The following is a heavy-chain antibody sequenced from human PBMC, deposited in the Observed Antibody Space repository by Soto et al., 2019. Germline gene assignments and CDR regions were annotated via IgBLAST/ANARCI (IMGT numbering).Heavy chain of an antibody. Sequence: ASVKCSCKASGYTFTGYYMHWVRQAPGQGLEWMGWINPNSGGTNYAQKFQGWVTMTRDTSISTAYMELSRLRSDDTAVYYCARGRVLRFLEWSYYYYDYGMDVWGQGTTVTVSS. CDR2: INPNSGGT. CDR1: GYTFTGYY. CDR3: ARGRVLRFLEWSYYYYDYGMDV. J-gene: IGHJ6*02. V-gene: IGHV1-2*04. D-gene: IGHD3-3*01.